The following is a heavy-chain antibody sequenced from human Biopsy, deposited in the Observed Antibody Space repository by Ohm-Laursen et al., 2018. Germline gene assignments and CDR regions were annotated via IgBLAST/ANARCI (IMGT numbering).Heavy chain of an antibody. V-gene: IGHV3-33*01. CDR3: ARDPRDTALGIFGY. Sequence: RSLRLSCAASGFTLNKHGMHWVRQAPGKGLEWVAVIWFDETSKHYADSVKGRFTISRDNSKNMLYLQMNTLRDADTAVYYCARDPRDTALGIFGYWGLGTLVTVSS. CDR1: GFTLNKHG. J-gene: IGHJ4*02. D-gene: IGHD5-18*01. CDR2: IWFDETSK.